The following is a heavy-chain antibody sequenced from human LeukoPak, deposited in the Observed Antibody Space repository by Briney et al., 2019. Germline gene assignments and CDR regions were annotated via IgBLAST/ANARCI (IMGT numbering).Heavy chain of an antibody. D-gene: IGHD3-10*01. Sequence: GGSLRLSCAASGFTSTNTWMTWVRQAPGKGLEWVGRIKSSSDGGTTDYAAPVKGRLTISRDDSKNTLYLQLNSLQTEDTGVYWCTTTGNYYGSGTCFALDVWGRGTTVTVSS. CDR2: IKSSSDGGTT. J-gene: IGHJ6*02. CDR3: TTTGNYYGSGTCFALDV. CDR1: GFTSTNTW. V-gene: IGHV3-15*01.